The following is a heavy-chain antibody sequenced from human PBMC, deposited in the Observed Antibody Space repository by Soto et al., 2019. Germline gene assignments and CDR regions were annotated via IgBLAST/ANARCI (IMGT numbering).Heavy chain of an antibody. CDR2: ISHDGSNK. Sequence: QVQLVESGGGVVQPGRSLRLSCAASGFTFSSYGMHWVRQAPGKGLEWVTGISHDGSNKYFADSVKGRFTISRDNSQNTLYLEMNSLRAEDTVVYYCAKHLIAVAGYLHGMDVWGQGPTVTFSS. J-gene: IGHJ6*02. CDR1: GFTFSSYG. V-gene: IGHV3-30*18. D-gene: IGHD6-19*01. CDR3: AKHLIAVAGYLHGMDV.